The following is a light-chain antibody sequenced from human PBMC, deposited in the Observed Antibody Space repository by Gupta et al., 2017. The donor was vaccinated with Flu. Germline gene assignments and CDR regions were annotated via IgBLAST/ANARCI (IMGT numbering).Light chain of an antibody. V-gene: IGLV2-14*04. Sequence: SSDVGGYNYVSWYQQHPGKAPKLMIYDVSNRPSGVSNRFSGSKSGNTASLTISGLQAEDEADYYCSSYTSSSTLAVFGGGTKLTVL. CDR1: SSDVGGYNY. J-gene: IGLJ2*01. CDR3: SSYTSSSTLAV. CDR2: DVS.